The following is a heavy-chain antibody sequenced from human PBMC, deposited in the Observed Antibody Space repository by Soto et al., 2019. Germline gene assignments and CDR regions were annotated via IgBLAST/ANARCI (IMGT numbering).Heavy chain of an antibody. CDR1: GFTVSSNY. V-gene: IGHV3-53*01. J-gene: IGHJ4*02. CDR2: IYSGGRT. D-gene: IGHD5-18*01. CDR3: ARGEGGYSYGSSFVY. Sequence: GGSLRLSCAASGFTVSSNYMSWVRQAPGKGLEWVSVIYSGGRTYYADSVKGRFTITRDNSNNTLYLQMNSLRAEDTAVYYCARGEGGYSYGSSFVYWGQGTLVTVSS.